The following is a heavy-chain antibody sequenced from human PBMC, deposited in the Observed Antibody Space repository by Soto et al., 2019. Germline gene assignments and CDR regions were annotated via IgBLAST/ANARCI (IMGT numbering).Heavy chain of an antibody. CDR1: GFTFSSYA. CDR2: ISGSGGST. V-gene: IGHV3-23*01. J-gene: IGHJ4*02. D-gene: IGHD5-18*01. CDR3: AKDLPLLGYSYGFDFAY. Sequence: GGSLRLSCAASGFTFSSYAMSWVRRAPGKGLEWVSHISGSGGSTNYADSVKGRFTISRDNSKNTLYLQMNTLTAEDTAVYYCAKDLPLLGYSYGFDFAYWGQGTLVTVSS.